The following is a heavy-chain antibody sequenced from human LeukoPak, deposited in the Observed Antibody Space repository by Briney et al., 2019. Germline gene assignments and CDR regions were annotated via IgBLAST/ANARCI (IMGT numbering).Heavy chain of an antibody. V-gene: IGHV1-8*01. Sequence: ASVKASCKASGYTFTSYDINWVRQATGQGLEWMGWMNPNSGNTGYAQKFQGRVTMTRNTSISTAYMELSSLRSEDTAVYYCARSYSSSSGVGDYWGQGTLVTVSS. D-gene: IGHD6-6*01. CDR1: GYTFTSYD. J-gene: IGHJ4*02. CDR2: MNPNSGNT. CDR3: ARSYSSSSGVGDY.